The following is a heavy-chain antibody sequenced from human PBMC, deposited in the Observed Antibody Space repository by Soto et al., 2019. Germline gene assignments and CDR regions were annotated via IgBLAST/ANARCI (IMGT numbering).Heavy chain of an antibody. J-gene: IGHJ6*02. CDR2: ISYDGSNK. Sequence: GGSLRLSCAASGFTFSSYGMHWVRQAPGKGLEWVAVISYDGSNKYYADSVKGRFTISRDNSKNTLYLQMNSLRAEDTAVYYCANDVPSGNFDWLSYDYYGMDVWGQGTTVTVSS. D-gene: IGHD3-9*01. V-gene: IGHV3-30*18. CDR3: ANDVPSGNFDWLSYDYYGMDV. CDR1: GFTFSSYG.